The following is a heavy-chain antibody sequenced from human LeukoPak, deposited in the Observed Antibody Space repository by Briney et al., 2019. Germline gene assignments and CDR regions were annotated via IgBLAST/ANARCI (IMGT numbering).Heavy chain of an antibody. CDR2: INHSGST. D-gene: IGHD6-13*01. J-gene: IGHJ4*02. CDR3: AREVDGYSSSLYDY. CDR1: GGSFSGYY. V-gene: IGHV4-34*01. Sequence: SETLSLTCAVYGGSFSGYYWSWIRQPPGKGLEWIWEINHSGSTNYNPSLKSRVTISVDTSKNQFSLKLSSVTAADTAVYYCAREVDGYSSSLYDYWGQGTLVTVSS.